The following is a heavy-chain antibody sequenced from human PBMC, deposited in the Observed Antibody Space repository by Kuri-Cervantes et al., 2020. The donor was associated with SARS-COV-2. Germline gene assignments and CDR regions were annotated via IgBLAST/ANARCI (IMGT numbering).Heavy chain of an antibody. V-gene: IGHV3-30*18. D-gene: IGHD3-3*01. CDR2: ISSNGNNK. Sequence: GGSLRLSCAASGFTFRSYGMYWVRQAPGKGLQWLAGISSNGNNKYYADSVKGRFTISRDNSKNTLYLQMNSLRAEDTAVYYCAKDLGIRDFWSGYSYGMDVWGQGTTVTVSS. CDR1: GFTFRSYG. J-gene: IGHJ6*02. CDR3: AKDLGIRDFWSGYSYGMDV.